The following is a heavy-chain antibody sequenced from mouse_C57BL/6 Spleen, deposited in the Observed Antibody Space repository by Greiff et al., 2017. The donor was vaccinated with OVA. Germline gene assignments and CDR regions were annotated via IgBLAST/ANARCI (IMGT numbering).Heavy chain of an antibody. CDR2: ISSGGDYI. J-gene: IGHJ4*01. CDR3: TREGVQYYYAMDY. D-gene: IGHD2-14*01. CDR1: GFTFSSYA. Sequence: EVQVVESGEGLVKPGGSLKLSCAASGFTFSSYAMSWVRQTPEKRLEWVAYISSGGDYIYYADTVKGRFTISRDNARNTLYLQMSSLKSEDTAMYYCTREGVQYYYAMDYWGQGTSVTVSS. V-gene: IGHV5-9-1*02.